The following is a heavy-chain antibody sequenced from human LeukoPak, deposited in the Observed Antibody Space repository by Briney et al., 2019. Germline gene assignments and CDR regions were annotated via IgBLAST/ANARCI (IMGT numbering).Heavy chain of an antibody. CDR1: GFTFSSYA. CDR2: ISYDGSNK. CDR3: ARDGLGSVLRYFDWSHKGYYGMDV. V-gene: IGHV3-30-3*01. D-gene: IGHD3-9*01. Sequence: PGRSLRLSCAASGFTFSSYAMHWVRQAPGKGLEWVAVISYDGSNKYYADSAKGRFTISRDNSKNTLYLQMNSLRAEDTAVYYCARDGLGSVLRYFDWSHKGYYGMDVWGQGTTVTVSS. J-gene: IGHJ6*02.